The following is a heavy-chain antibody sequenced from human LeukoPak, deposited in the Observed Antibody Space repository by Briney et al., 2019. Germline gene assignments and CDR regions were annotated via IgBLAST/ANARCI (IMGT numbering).Heavy chain of an antibody. D-gene: IGHD3-3*01. CDR3: ARAKDFWSGYHYYFDY. CDR2: ISGSGGST. J-gene: IGHJ4*02. Sequence: PGGSLRLSCAASGFTFSSYSMNWVRQAPGKGLEWVSAISGSGGSTYYADSVKGRFTISRDNSKNTLYLQMNSLRAEDTAVYYCARAKDFWSGYHYYFDYWGQGTLVTVSS. CDR1: GFTFSSYS. V-gene: IGHV3-23*01.